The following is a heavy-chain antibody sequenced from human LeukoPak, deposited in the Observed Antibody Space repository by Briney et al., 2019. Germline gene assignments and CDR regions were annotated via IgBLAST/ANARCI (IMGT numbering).Heavy chain of an antibody. CDR2: MYYSGST. CDR1: GGSISSSNHY. Sequence: SETLSLTCTVSGGSISSSNHYSGWIRQSPGKGLEWIGSMYYSGSTYYNPSLKSRVTISVDTSKNQFSLKLTSVTAADTAVYYCARRESLATAGTYYFDYWGQGTLVTVSS. D-gene: IGHD6-13*01. CDR3: ARRESLATAGTYYFDY. V-gene: IGHV4-39*01. J-gene: IGHJ4*02.